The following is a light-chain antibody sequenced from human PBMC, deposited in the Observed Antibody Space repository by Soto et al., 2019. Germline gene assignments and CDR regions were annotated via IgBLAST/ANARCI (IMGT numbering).Light chain of an antibody. CDR1: RLGDKY. V-gene: IGLV3-1*01. Sequence: SYELTQPPSVSVSPGQTASITCSGNRLGDKYVCWYQQKPGQSPVLGIYQDSKRPSGIPERFSGSNSGNTATLTISGTQDVDEADYYCEVWDTTNVIFGGGTKLTVL. J-gene: IGLJ2*01. CDR3: EVWDTTNVI. CDR2: QDS.